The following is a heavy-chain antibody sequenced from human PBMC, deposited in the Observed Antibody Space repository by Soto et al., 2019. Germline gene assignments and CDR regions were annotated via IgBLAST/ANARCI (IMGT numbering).Heavy chain of an antibody. D-gene: IGHD1-20*01. J-gene: IGHJ4*02. CDR2: ISGSGGST. CDR1: GFTFSSYA. V-gene: IGHV3-23*01. CDR3: ATPRARYNWNDVSLFDS. Sequence: EVQLLESGGGLVQPGGSLRLSCAASGFTFSSYAMSWVRQAPGKGLEWVSAISGSGGSTYYADSVKGRFTISRDNSKNPPYLKMTSLRAEDTAVYSCATPRARYNWNDVSLFDSWGQVTLVTVSS.